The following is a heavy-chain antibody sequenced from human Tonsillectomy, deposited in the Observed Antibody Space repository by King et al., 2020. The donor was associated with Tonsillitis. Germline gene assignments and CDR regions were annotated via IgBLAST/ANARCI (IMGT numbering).Heavy chain of an antibody. CDR3: ARDLMSGDWNDPLGYFDY. D-gene: IGHD1-1*01. CDR2: ISYDGSNK. CDR1: GFTFSNYA. J-gene: IGHJ4*02. Sequence: VQLVESGGGVVQPGRSLRLSCAAYGFTFSNYAMHWVRQAPGKGLEWVAIISYDGSNKYYADSVKGRFTISRDNSKNKMYVQMNSLGAEDTAVYYCARDLMSGDWNDPLGYFDYWGQGTLVTVSS. V-gene: IGHV3-30*04.